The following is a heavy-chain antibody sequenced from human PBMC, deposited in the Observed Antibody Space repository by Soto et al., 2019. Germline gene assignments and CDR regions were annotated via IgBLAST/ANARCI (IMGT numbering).Heavy chain of an antibody. CDR2: IYYSGST. CDR1: GGSISSYY. CDR3: ARDILTGVFDY. V-gene: IGHV4-59*12. D-gene: IGHD3-9*01. Sequence: PETLSLTCTAPGGSISSYYLSWIRQPPGKGLEWIGYIYYSGSTNYSPSLKSRVTISVDTSKNQFSLKLSSVTAADTAVYYCARDILTGVFDYWGQGTLVTVSS. J-gene: IGHJ4*02.